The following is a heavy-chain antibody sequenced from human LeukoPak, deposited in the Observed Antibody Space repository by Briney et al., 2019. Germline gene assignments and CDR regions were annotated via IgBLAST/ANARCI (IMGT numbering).Heavy chain of an antibody. CDR3: ARDRGIQLWSETFDY. Sequence: SVKVSCKASGGTYSSYAISWVRQAPGQGLEWMGRIIPIFGTANYAQKFQGRVTITTDESTSTAYMELSSLRSEDTAVYYCARDRGIQLWSETFDYWGQGTLVTVSS. CDR1: GGTYSSYA. V-gene: IGHV1-69*05. CDR2: IIPIFGTA. D-gene: IGHD5-18*01. J-gene: IGHJ4*02.